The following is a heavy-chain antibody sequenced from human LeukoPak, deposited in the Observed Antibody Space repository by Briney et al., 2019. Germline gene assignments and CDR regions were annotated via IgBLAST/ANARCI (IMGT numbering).Heavy chain of an antibody. Sequence: GGSLRLSCAASGFTFSSFAMHRVRQAPGKGLEWVAFISYVARETYYADSVKGRFTISRDNSKDMVYLQMNSLTTADTAVYYCARSYSLPEYWGQGTLVTVSS. CDR3: ARSYSLPEY. CDR2: ISYVARET. CDR1: GFTFSSFA. V-gene: IGHV3-30*04. D-gene: IGHD1-26*01. J-gene: IGHJ4*02.